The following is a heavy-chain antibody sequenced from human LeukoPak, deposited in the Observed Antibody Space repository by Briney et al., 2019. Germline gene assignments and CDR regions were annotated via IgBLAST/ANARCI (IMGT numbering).Heavy chain of an antibody. D-gene: IGHD2-21*02. CDR1: GGSISSGDYY. CDR3: ARDRVVVTANYYYYGMDV. Sequence: SETLSLTCTVSGGSISSGDYYWSWIRQPPGKGLEWIGYIYYSGSTNYNPSLKSRVTISVDTSKNQFSLKLSSVTAADTAVYYCARDRVVVTANYYYYGMDVWGQGTTVTVSS. V-gene: IGHV4-61*08. CDR2: IYYSGST. J-gene: IGHJ6*02.